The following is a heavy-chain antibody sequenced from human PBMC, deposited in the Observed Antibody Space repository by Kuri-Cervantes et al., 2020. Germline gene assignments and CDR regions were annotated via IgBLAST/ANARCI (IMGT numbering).Heavy chain of an antibody. CDR3: DGADF. Sequence: GESLKISCAASGFTFRDYAMGWVRQAPGKGLEWVSTINGIGTRTHYADSVEGRFTISRDNSKNVLYLQMSSLTVDDTATYYCDGADFWGQGTLATVSS. CDR1: GFTFRDYA. D-gene: IGHD3-10*01. J-gene: IGHJ4*02. V-gene: IGHV3-23*01. CDR2: INGIGTRT.